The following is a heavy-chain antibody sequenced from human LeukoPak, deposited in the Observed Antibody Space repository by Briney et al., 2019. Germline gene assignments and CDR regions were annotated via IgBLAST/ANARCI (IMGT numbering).Heavy chain of an antibody. Sequence: SETLSLTCAVYGGXFSGYYWSWIRQPPGKGLEWIGEINHSGSTNYNPSLKSRVTISVDTSKNQFSLKLSSVTAADTAVYYCARERGYSYGYYAFDIWGQGTMVTVSS. CDR3: ARERGYSYGYYAFDI. CDR1: GGXFSGYY. J-gene: IGHJ3*02. V-gene: IGHV4-34*01. CDR2: INHSGST. D-gene: IGHD5-18*01.